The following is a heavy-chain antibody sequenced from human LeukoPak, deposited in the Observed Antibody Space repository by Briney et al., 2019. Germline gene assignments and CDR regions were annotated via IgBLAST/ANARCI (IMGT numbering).Heavy chain of an antibody. Sequence: ASVKVSSKVSGYTFTDYYMHWVQQAPGKGLEWMGLVDPEDGETIYAEKFQGRVTITADTSTDTAYMELSSLRSEDTAVYYCATAAYNAFDIWGQGTMVTVSS. CDR3: ATAAYNAFDI. V-gene: IGHV1-69-2*01. D-gene: IGHD2-2*01. CDR1: GYTFTDYY. J-gene: IGHJ3*02. CDR2: VDPEDGET.